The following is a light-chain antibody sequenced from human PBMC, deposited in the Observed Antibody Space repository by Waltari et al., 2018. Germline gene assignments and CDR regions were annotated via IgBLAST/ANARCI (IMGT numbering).Light chain of an antibody. J-gene: IGKJ1*01. CDR1: HSISSY. CDR2: GAS. Sequence: DIQMTQSPSSLSASVGDRVNITCRASHSISSYLNWYQQKPGKAPNFLIYGASNLQSGVPSRFSGSGSGTDFTLTISSLQLEDFATYSCQQSHSIPWTFGQGTKVEI. CDR3: QQSHSIPWT. V-gene: IGKV1-39*01.